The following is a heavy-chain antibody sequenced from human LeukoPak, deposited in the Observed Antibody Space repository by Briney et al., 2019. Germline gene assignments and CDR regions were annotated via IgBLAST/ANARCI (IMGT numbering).Heavy chain of an antibody. CDR2: TYYRSKWYN. CDR3: ARLSGSGDYYFDL. V-gene: IGHV6-1*01. J-gene: IGHJ2*01. CDR1: GDSVSSDNAA. Sequence: PSQTLSLTCAISGDSVSSDNAAWNWIRQSPSRGLEWLGRTYYRSKWYNDYAVSVKSRITINPDTSKNQFSLHLNSVTPEDTAVYFCARLSGSGDYYFDLWGPGTLVTVSS. D-gene: IGHD2-21*02.